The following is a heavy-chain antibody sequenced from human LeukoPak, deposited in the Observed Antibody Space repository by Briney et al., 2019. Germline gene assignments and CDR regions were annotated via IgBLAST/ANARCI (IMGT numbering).Heavy chain of an antibody. Sequence: GGSLRLSCAASGFTFSSYAMSWVRQAPGKGLEWVSVIYSGGSTYYADSVKGRFTISRDNSKNTLYLQMNSLKTEDTAIYYCTASRGSGNFIYWGQGTLVTVSS. J-gene: IGHJ4*02. D-gene: IGHD3-10*01. CDR3: TASRGSGNFIY. V-gene: IGHV3-23*03. CDR2: IYSGGST. CDR1: GFTFSSYA.